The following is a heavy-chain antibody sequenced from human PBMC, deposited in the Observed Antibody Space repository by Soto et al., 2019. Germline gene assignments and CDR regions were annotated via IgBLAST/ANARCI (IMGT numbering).Heavy chain of an antibody. CDR2: GRNRAHSYTT. CDR1: GFTFSDHY. Sequence: PGGSLRLSCAASGFTFSDHYIDWVRQGPGKGLEWVGRGRNRAHSYTTEYAAPVKGRCTISRDNSKNTLFLQMNSLRAEDTALYYCAKKYHYASGTYLYDFDCWGQGTLVTVSS. J-gene: IGHJ4*02. V-gene: IGHV3-72*01. CDR3: AKKYHYASGTYLYDFDC. D-gene: IGHD3-10*01.